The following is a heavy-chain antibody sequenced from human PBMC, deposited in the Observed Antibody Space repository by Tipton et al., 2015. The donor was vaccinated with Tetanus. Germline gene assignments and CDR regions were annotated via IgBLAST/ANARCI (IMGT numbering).Heavy chain of an antibody. CDR1: GYTFTSYY. CDR2: INPSGGST. CDR3: ARGPLGLVVTAIQDYYYGMDV. J-gene: IGHJ6*02. D-gene: IGHD2-21*02. V-gene: IGHV1-46*01. Sequence: QVQLVQSGAEVKKPGASVKVSCKASGYTFTSYYMHWVRQAPGQGLEWMGIINPSGGSTSYAKKFQGRVTMTRVTSTSAVYMELSSLRSEDTAVYYCARGPLGLVVTAIQDYYYGMDVWGQGTTATVSS.